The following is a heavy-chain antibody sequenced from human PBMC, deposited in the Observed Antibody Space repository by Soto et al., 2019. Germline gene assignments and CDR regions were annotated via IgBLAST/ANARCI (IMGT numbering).Heavy chain of an antibody. CDR2: IIPIFGTA. CDR1: GGTFSSYA. V-gene: IGHV1-69*01. J-gene: IGHJ6*02. Sequence: QVQLVQSGAEVKKPGSSVKVSCKASGGTFSSYAISWVRQAPGQGLEWMGGIIPIFGTANYAQKFQGRVTITADDSKSTAYMELSSLRSEKTDVYCFAGLLDGMDVWGQGTMVTVSS. CDR3: AGLLDGMDV.